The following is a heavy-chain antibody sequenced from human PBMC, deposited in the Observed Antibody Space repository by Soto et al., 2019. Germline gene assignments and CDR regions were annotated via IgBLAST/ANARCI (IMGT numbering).Heavy chain of an antibody. D-gene: IGHD5-12*01. V-gene: IGHV1-3*01. CDR1: GYIFTNYA. J-gene: IGHJ4*02. CDR3: ARDEGYSDAPYYFDY. CDR2: INAANGNT. Sequence: ASVKVSCKASGYIFTNYAMHWVRQAPGQRLEWMGWINAANGNTNYAQKLQGRVTMTTDTSTSTAYMELRSLRSDDTAVYYCARDEGYSDAPYYFDYWGQGTLVTVSS.